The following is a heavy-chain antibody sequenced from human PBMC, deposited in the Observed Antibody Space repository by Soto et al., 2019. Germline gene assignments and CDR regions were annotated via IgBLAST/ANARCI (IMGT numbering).Heavy chain of an antibody. V-gene: IGHV4-39*01. Sequence: SETLSLTCTVSGGSISSSSYYWGWIRQPPGKGLEWIGSIYYSGSTYYNPSLKSRVTISVDTSKNQFSLKLSSVTAADTAVYYCARHHYDFLTGVFFPFDPWGQGTLVTVSS. J-gene: IGHJ5*02. CDR3: ARHHYDFLTGVFFPFDP. D-gene: IGHD3-9*01. CDR1: GGSISSSSYY. CDR2: IYYSGST.